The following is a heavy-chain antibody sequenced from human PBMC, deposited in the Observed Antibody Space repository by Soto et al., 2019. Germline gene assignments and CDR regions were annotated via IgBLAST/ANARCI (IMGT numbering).Heavy chain of an antibody. Sequence: PSETLSLTCTVSGGSISSYFWSWIRQPPGMGLEWIGYIDYSGRTNYTPSLKSRVSLSVDTSKYQFSLMLNSVTAADTAMYYCSRDGASSSWHGMDVWGQGTTVTVSS. J-gene: IGHJ6*02. CDR2: IDYSGRT. CDR1: GGSISSYF. CDR3: SRDGASSSWHGMDV. D-gene: IGHD6-19*01. V-gene: IGHV4-59*01.